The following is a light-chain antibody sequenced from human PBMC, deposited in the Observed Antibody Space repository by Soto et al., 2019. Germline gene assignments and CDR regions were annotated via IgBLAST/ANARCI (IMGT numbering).Light chain of an antibody. CDR2: GAS. CDR1: QTFTDNY. Sequence: EIVLTQSPGTLSLSPGERATLSCRASQTFTDNYLAWYQRKPGQAPRLLIYGASTRATGIPDRFSGSGSGTDFTLTISRLEPEDVALYFCQQYDASRPTFGGGTKVEIK. V-gene: IGKV3-20*01. CDR3: QQYDASRPT. J-gene: IGKJ4*01.